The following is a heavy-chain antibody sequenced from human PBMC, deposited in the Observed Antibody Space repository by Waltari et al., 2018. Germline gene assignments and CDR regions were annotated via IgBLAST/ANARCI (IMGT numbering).Heavy chain of an antibody. CDR3: AKDLGTIFGVVGLDY. D-gene: IGHD3-3*01. CDR1: GFTFSSYG. V-gene: IGHV3-30*02. Sequence: QVQLVESGGGVVQPGGSLRLSCAASGFTFSSYGMHWVRQAPGKGLEWVAFIRYDGSNKYEADSVKGRFTISRDNSKNTLYLQMNSLRAEDTAVYYCAKDLGTIFGVVGLDYWGQGTLFTVSS. J-gene: IGHJ4*02. CDR2: IRYDGSNK.